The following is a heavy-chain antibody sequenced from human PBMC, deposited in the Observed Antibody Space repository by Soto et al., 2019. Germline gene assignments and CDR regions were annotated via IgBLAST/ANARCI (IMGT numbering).Heavy chain of an antibody. CDR2: IYYSGST. J-gene: IGHJ5*02. Sequence: PSETLSLTCSVSGAPINSYYWGWVRQSPGKGLEWIGYIYYSGSTNYNPSLKSRVTISVDTSKNQFSLKLSSVTAADTAVYYCARRSMVRGVIIESWFDPWGQGTLVTVSS. D-gene: IGHD3-10*01. CDR3: ARRSMVRGVIIESWFDP. V-gene: IGHV4-59*08. CDR1: GAPINSYY.